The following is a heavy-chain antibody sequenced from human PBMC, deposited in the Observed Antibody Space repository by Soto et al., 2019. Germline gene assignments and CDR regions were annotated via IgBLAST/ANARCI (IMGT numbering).Heavy chain of an antibody. CDR3: AGDLNNAWFFH. D-gene: IGHD3-9*01. Sequence: SETLSLTCAVSGYSIGTGYYWGWVRQPPGKGLEWIGTIYHSGNTYSNPSLRSRITMSVDTSKNQFTLKLTSVTAVDTAVYYCAGDLNNAWFFHWGQGALVTVSS. V-gene: IGHV4-38-2*02. CDR1: GYSIGTGYY. CDR2: IYHSGNT. J-gene: IGHJ4*02.